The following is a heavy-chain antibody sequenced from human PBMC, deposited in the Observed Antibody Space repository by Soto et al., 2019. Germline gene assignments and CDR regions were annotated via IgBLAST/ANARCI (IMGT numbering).Heavy chain of an antibody. CDR1: GYTFTSYG. Sequence: QVQLVQSGAEVKKPGASVKVSCKASGYTFTSYGISWVRQAPGQGLEWMGWISAYNGNTNYAQKLQGRVTMTTDTSTSTAYMELRSLRSDDTAVYYCASHPLGYSSSWYGSGENYYYMDVWGKGTTVTVSS. CDR3: ASHPLGYSSSWYGSGENYYYMDV. V-gene: IGHV1-18*01. D-gene: IGHD6-13*01. J-gene: IGHJ6*03. CDR2: ISAYNGNT.